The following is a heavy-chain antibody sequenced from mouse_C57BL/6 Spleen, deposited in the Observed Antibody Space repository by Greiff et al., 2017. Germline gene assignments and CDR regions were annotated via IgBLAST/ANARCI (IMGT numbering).Heavy chain of an antibody. V-gene: IGHV7-3*01. D-gene: IGHD4-1*01. CDR2: IRNKANGYTT. J-gene: IGHJ2*01. Sequence: EVKLMESGGGLVQPGGSLSLSCAASGFTFTDYYMSWVRQPPGKALEWLGFIRNKANGYTTEYSASVKGRFTISRDNSQSILYLQMNALRAEDSATYYCARSQTGTFDYWGQGTTLTVSS. CDR3: ARSQTGTFDY. CDR1: GFTFTDYY.